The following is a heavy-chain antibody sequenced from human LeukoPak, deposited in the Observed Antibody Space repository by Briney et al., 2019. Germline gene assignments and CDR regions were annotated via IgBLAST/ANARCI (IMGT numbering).Heavy chain of an antibody. Sequence: PGGSLRLSCAASGFTVSSNYMSWVRQAPGKGLEWVSVIYSGGSTYYADSVKGRFTISRDNSKNTLYLQMNSLRAEDTAVYYCAKWGTKKIRGVIITVWYWGQGTLVTVSS. CDR3: AKWGTKKIRGVIITVWY. V-gene: IGHV3-66*01. CDR2: IYSGGST. CDR1: GFTVSSNY. J-gene: IGHJ4*02. D-gene: IGHD3-10*01.